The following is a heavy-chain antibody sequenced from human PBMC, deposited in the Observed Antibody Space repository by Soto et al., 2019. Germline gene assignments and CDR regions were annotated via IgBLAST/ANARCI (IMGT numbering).Heavy chain of an antibody. V-gene: IGHV1-69*01. Sequence: QMQLVQSGTEVKKPGSSVRVSCKASGGTFSGNAITWVRQAPGQGLEWMGGIIPVFHRPKYAQKFLDRLTITADASATTAYMELSSLRPEDMALYYCAGDESSGGYWGPLDYWGQGTLVVVSS. CDR1: GGTFSGNA. D-gene: IGHD1-26*01. CDR2: IIPVFHRP. J-gene: IGHJ4*02. CDR3: AGDESSGGYWGPLDY.